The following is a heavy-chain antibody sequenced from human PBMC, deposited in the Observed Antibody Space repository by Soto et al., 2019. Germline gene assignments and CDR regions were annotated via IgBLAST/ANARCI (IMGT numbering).Heavy chain of an antibody. Sequence: ASVKVSCKASGYTFTSYGISWVRQAPGQGLEWMGWISAYNGSTNYAQKLQGRVTMTTDTSTSTAYMELRSLRSDDTAVYYCARGSTVHYYYYYGMDVWGQGTTVTVSS. D-gene: IGHD4-17*01. CDR3: ARGSTVHYYYYYGMDV. CDR2: ISAYNGST. J-gene: IGHJ6*02. V-gene: IGHV1-18*01. CDR1: GYTFTSYG.